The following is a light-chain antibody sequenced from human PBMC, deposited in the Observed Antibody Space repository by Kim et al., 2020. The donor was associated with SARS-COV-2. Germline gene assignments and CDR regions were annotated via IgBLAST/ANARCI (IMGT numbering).Light chain of an antibody. CDR3: QHSYNTPLT. CDR1: QSVSSN. V-gene: IGKV1-39*01. J-gene: IGKJ4*01. Sequence: DIQMTQSPSSLSASVGDRVTITCRASQSVSSNLNWYQQKPGKAPNLLIYAASSLEGGVPSRFSGSGSGTDFTLTISSLQPEDFATYYCQHSYNTPLTSGGGTKVDI. CDR2: AAS.